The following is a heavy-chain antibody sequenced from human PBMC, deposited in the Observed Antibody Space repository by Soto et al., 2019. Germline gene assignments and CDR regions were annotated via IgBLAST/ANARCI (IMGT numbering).Heavy chain of an antibody. D-gene: IGHD3-10*01. V-gene: IGHV1-18*04. CDR3: ARSYYGSGLNWFDP. CDR1: GYTFTSYG. Sequence: QVQLVQSGAEVKKPGASVKVSCKASGYTFTSYGISWVRQAPGQGLEGMGWISAYNGNTNYAQKLQGRVTMTTDTSTSTAYMELRRLRSAETAVYYCARSYYGSGLNWFDPWGQGTLVTVSS. J-gene: IGHJ5*02. CDR2: ISAYNGNT.